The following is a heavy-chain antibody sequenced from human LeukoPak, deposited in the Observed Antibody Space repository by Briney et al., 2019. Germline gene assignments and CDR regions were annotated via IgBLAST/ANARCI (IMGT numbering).Heavy chain of an antibody. Sequence: PGGSLGLSCAASGFTFSSYSMTWVRQAPGKGLEWVSSISSSSSYIYYADSVKGRFTISRDNAKNSLYLQMNSLRADDTAVYYCARGGYVTTWWFDPWGQGTLVTVSS. V-gene: IGHV3-21*01. CDR2: ISSSSSYI. D-gene: IGHD4-11*01. J-gene: IGHJ5*02. CDR1: GFTFSSYS. CDR3: ARGGYVTTWWFDP.